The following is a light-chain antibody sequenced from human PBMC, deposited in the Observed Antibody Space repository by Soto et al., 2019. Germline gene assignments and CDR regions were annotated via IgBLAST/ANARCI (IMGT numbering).Light chain of an antibody. CDR2: EVS. Sequence: QSVLTQPPSASGSPGQSVTISCTGTSSDVGGYDSVSWYQQHPGKAPKLMIYEVSKWPSGVPDRFSGSKSGNTASLTVSGLQAEDEADYYCSSYAGSNNPYVFGTGTKLTVL. CDR3: SSYAGSNNPYV. J-gene: IGLJ1*01. V-gene: IGLV2-8*01. CDR1: SSDVGGYDS.